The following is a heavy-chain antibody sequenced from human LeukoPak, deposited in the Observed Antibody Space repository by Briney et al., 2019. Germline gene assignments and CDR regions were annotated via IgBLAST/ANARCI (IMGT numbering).Heavy chain of an antibody. V-gene: IGHV1-18*01. CDR3: ARVSDYCSSGSCPYYFDY. D-gene: IGHD2-15*01. Sequence: ASVKVSCKASGYTFTSYGISWVRQAPGQGLEWMGWISAYNGNTNYAQKLQGRVTMTTDTSTSTAYMELRSLRSDDTAVYYCARVSDYCSSGSCPYYFDYWGQGTLVTVSS. CDR1: GYTFTSYG. CDR2: ISAYNGNT. J-gene: IGHJ4*02.